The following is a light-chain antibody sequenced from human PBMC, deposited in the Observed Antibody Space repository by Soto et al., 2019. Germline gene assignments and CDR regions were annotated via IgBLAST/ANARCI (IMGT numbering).Light chain of an antibody. CDR2: GAS. Sequence: EIVLTQSPGTLSLSPVEIATLSCRASQSVSSSYLAWYQQKPGQAPRLLIYGASSRATGIPDRFSGSGSGTDFTLTISRLKPEDFAVYYCQQFITCGQGTRLEIK. CDR1: QSVSSSY. J-gene: IGKJ5*01. V-gene: IGKV3-20*01. CDR3: QQFIT.